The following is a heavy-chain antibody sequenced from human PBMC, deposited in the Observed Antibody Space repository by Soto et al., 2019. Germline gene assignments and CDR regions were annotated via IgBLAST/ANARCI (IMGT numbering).Heavy chain of an antibody. Sequence: ASVKVSCKASGYTFTSYYMHWVRQAPGQGLEWMGIINPSGGSTSYAQKFQGRVTMTRDTSTSTVYMELSSLRSEDTAVYYCARITLIAAAGGSDAFDIWGQGTMVTVSS. CDR3: ARITLIAAAGGSDAFDI. CDR2: INPSGGST. J-gene: IGHJ3*02. D-gene: IGHD6-13*01. V-gene: IGHV1-46*03. CDR1: GYTFTSYY.